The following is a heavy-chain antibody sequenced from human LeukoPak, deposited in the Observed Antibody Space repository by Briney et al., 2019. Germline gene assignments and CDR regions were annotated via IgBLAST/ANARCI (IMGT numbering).Heavy chain of an antibody. CDR2: IKQDGSEK. Sequence: GGSLRLSCAASGFASSSYWLSWVRQAPGKGLEWVANIKQDGSEKHYVDSMKGRFTISRDNAKNSLYLQMHSLRPEDTAVYYCARYCGGDCYGMDVWGQGTTVTVSS. V-gene: IGHV3-7*01. CDR3: ARYCGGDCYGMDV. D-gene: IGHD2-21*01. CDR1: GFASSSYW. J-gene: IGHJ6*02.